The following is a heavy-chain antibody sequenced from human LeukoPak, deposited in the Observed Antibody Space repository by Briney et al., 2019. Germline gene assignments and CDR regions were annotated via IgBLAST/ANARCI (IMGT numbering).Heavy chain of an antibody. CDR3: ARGSTSDWPLDH. D-gene: IGHD2-2*01. J-gene: IGHJ4*02. Sequence: RASVKVSCKASGGTFSSYAISWVRQAPGQGLEWMGWIDAGNGDTRYSQKFQGRVTITRDTSASTAYIELRSLRSEDTAMYYCARGSTSDWPLDHWGQETLVTISS. V-gene: IGHV1-3*01. CDR2: IDAGNGDT. CDR1: GGTFSSYA.